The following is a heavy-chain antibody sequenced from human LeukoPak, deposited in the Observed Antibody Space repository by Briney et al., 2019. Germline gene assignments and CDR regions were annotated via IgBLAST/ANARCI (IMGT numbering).Heavy chain of an antibody. V-gene: IGHV3-21*04. CDR2: ISSSSSYI. CDR3: ARLSGTYSRGGDY. D-gene: IGHD1-26*01. CDR1: GFTFSSYS. Sequence: PGGSLRLSCAASGFTFSSYSMNWVRQAPGKGLEWVSSISSSSSYIYYADSVKGRFTISRDNAKNSLYLQMNSLRVEDTAVYYCARLSGTYSRGGDYWGQGTLVTVSS. J-gene: IGHJ4*02.